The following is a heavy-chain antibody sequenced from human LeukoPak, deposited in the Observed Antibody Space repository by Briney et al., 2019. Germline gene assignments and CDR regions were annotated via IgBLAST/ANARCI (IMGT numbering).Heavy chain of an antibody. Sequence: GGSLRLSCAASGFTVSSNYMSWVRQAPGKGLEWVSGVSAIGGHTYYADSVKGRFTISRDDSKNTLFLQMNSLRDEDTAVYYCAKDTAVAGLYYFDYWGQGTLVTVSS. CDR1: GFTVSSNY. V-gene: IGHV3-23*01. CDR2: VSAIGGHT. J-gene: IGHJ4*02. CDR3: AKDTAVAGLYYFDY. D-gene: IGHD6-19*01.